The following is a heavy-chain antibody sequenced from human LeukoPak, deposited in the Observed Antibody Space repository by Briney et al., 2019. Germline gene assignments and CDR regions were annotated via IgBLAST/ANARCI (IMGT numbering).Heavy chain of an antibody. CDR3: AKDSTHYRVWDDYDSTGLTY. D-gene: IGHD3-22*01. CDR2: IRYDGSNK. V-gene: IGHV3-30*02. Sequence: PGGSLRLSCAASGFTFSSYGMHWVRQAPGKGLEWVAFIRYDGSNKYYADSVKGRVTISGDNSKNTLYLQMNSLRAEDTAVYYCAKDSTHYRVWDDYDSTGLTYWGQGTLVTVSS. J-gene: IGHJ4*02. CDR1: GFTFSSYG.